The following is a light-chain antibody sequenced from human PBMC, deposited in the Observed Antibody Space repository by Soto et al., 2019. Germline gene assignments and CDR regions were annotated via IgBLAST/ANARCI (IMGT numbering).Light chain of an antibody. CDR3: QQRSNWPPFT. V-gene: IGKV3-11*01. Sequence: EIVLTQSPATLSLSPGERATLSCRSSRSVSRYLAWYQQKPGQAPRLLIFDASNRATGIPARFSGSGSGTEFTFTISSLEPEDFAVYYCQQRSNWPPFTFGPGTKVEIK. J-gene: IGKJ3*01. CDR1: RSVSRY. CDR2: DAS.